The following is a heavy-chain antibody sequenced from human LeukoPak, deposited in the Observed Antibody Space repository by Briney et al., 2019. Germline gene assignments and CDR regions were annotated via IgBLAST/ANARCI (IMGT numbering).Heavy chain of an antibody. CDR3: APEPSDDVES. J-gene: IGHJ4*02. Sequence: GGSLRLSCAASGITFRRHWMSWVHQAPGKGLEWVANIDEDGGEKNYVDSVKGRFTISRDNAKNSWYLQMNSLRTEDTAMYYCAPEPSDDVESWGQGILVTVSS. CDR1: GITFRRHW. D-gene: IGHD5-24*01. V-gene: IGHV3-7*01. CDR2: IDEDGGEK.